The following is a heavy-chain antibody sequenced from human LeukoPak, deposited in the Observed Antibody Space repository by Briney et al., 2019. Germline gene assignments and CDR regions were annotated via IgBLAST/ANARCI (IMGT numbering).Heavy chain of an antibody. CDR2: ISAYNGNT. V-gene: IGHV1-18*01. J-gene: IGHJ3*02. CDR1: GYTFTSYG. CDR3: ATEDYGAGAFDI. D-gene: IGHD4-17*01. Sequence: GASVKVSCKASGYTFTSYGISWVRQAPGQGLEWMGWISAYNGNTNYAQKLQGRVTMTTDTSTSTAYMELRSLRSEDTAVYYCATEDYGAGAFDIWGQGTMVTVSS.